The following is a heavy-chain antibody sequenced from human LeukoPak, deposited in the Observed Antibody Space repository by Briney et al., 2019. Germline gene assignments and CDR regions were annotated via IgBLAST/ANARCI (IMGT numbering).Heavy chain of an antibody. CDR3: ASAGPGGYYGSGSYKY. V-gene: IGHV4-61*02. CDR2: IYTSGST. J-gene: IGHJ4*02. CDR1: GGSISSGSYY. D-gene: IGHD3-10*01. Sequence: PSQTLSLTCTVSGGSISSGSYYWGWIRQPAGKGLEWIGRIYTSGSTNYNPSLKSRVTISVDTSKNQFSLKLSSVTAADTAVYYCASAGPGGYYGSGSYKYWGQGTLVTVSS.